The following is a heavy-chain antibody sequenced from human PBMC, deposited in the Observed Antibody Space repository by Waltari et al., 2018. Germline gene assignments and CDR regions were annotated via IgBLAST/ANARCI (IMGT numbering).Heavy chain of an antibody. CDR2: ISYDGSNK. Sequence: QVQLVESGGGVVQPGRSLRLSCAASGFTFSSYAMHWVRQAPGKGLEWVAVISYDGSNKYYADSVKGRFTISRDNSKNTLYLHMNSLRAEDTAVYYCARVRSSITMIVFDAFDIWGQGTMVTVSS. CDR1: GFTFSSYA. V-gene: IGHV3-30*04. D-gene: IGHD3-22*01. CDR3: ARVRSSITMIVFDAFDI. J-gene: IGHJ3*02.